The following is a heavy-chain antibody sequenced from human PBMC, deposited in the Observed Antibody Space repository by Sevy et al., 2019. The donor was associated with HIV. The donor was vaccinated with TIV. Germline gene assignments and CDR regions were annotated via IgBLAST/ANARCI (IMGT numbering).Heavy chain of an antibody. V-gene: IGHV1-69*13. D-gene: IGHD3-10*01. CDR3: ASDLMPGSTVVRRAFRY. CDR2: TIPIFGTT. CDR1: GDTFRNYA. J-gene: IGHJ4*02. Sequence: ASVKVSCKASGDTFRNYAISWVRQAPGQGLEWMGGTIPIFGTTNYAQKFQDRVTITADDSTSTAYMELSSLTSEDTAVYDCASDLMPGSTVVRRAFRYWGQGTLVTVSS.